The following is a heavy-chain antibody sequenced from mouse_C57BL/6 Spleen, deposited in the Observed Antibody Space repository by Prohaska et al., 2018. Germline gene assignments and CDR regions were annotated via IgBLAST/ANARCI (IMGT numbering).Heavy chain of an antibody. D-gene: IGHD2-4*01. CDR1: GFTFSNYW. J-gene: IGHJ1*03. CDR3: IYYDYDWYFGV. V-gene: IGHV6-3*01. CDR2: IRLKSDNYAT. Sequence: EVNLEESGGGLVQPGGSMKLSCVSSGFTFSNYWINWVRQSPEKGLEWVAQIRLKSDNYATHYAESVKGRFTISRYDSKSSVYLAMYNLLAEDTGIYYCIYYDYDWYFGVSGTATTVT.